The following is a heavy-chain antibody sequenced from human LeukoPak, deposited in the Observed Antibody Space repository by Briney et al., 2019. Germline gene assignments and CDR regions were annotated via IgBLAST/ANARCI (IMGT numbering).Heavy chain of an antibody. CDR3: ARDRTRLLPAPPDF. CDR2: INPLSGGT. V-gene: IGHV1-2*02. CDR1: GYTFTGYY. J-gene: IGHJ4*02. Sequence: ASVKVSCKASGYTFTGYYVHWVRQAPGQGLEWMGWINPLSGGTNYAQKFQGRVTMTRDTSITTAYMELSRLRSDDTAVYYCARDRTRLLPAPPDFWGQGTLVTVSS. D-gene: IGHD1-26*01.